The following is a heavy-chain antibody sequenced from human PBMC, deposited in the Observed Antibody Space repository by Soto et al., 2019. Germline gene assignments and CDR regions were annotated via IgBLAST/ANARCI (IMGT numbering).Heavy chain of an antibody. Sequence: SVKVSCKASGFTFTSAAVQWVRQARGQRLEWIGWIVVGSGNTNYAQKFQERVTITRDMSTSTAYMELSSLRSEDTAVYYCAALSGSGYCSSTSCYFYYYGMDVWGQGTTVTVSS. CDR2: IVVGSGNT. CDR3: AALSGSGYCSSTSCYFYYYGMDV. V-gene: IGHV1-58*01. J-gene: IGHJ6*02. CDR1: GFTFTSAA. D-gene: IGHD2-2*01.